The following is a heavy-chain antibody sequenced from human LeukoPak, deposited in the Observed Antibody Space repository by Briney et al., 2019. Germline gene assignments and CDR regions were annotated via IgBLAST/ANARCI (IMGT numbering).Heavy chain of an antibody. D-gene: IGHD3-10*01. CDR2: MHPNSGNT. V-gene: IGHV1-8*01. CDR3: ARGGGTSGTWSLFVLGYYYYYHMDV. CDR1: GYTFTSYD. Sequence: ASVKVSCKASGYTFTSYDIHWVRQATGQGLEWMGLMHPNSGNTVYAQKFQGRVTMNRNTSTTTAYMELSSLRSEDTAVYYCARGGGTSGTWSLFVLGYYYYYHMDVWGKGTTVTISS. J-gene: IGHJ6*03.